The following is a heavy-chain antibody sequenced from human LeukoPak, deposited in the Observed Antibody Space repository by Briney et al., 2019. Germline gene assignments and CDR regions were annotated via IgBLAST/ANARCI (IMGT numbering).Heavy chain of an antibody. CDR1: GFTFSSYS. CDR3: ARGRWPNWFDP. J-gene: IGHJ5*02. D-gene: IGHD4-23*01. Sequence: GGSLRLSCAASGFTFSSYSMNWVRQAPGKGLEWVSYISSSSSTIYYADSVKGRFTISRDNAKNSLYLQMNRLRDEDTAVYYCARGRWPNWFDPWGQGTLVTVSS. V-gene: IGHV3-48*02. CDR2: ISSSSSTI.